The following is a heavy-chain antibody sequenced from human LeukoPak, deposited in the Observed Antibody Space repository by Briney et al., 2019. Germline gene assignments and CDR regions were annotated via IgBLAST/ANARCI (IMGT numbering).Heavy chain of an antibody. CDR2: IYYSGST. V-gene: IGHV4-59*08. CDR3: ARLRAVVDY. J-gene: IGHJ4*02. CDR1: GGSISSYY. Sequence: PSETLSLTCTVSGGSISSYYWSWIRLPPGKGLEWIGYIYYSGSTNHNPSLKSRVTISVDTSKNQFSLKLSPVTAADTAGYYCARLRAVVDYWGQGTLVTVSS.